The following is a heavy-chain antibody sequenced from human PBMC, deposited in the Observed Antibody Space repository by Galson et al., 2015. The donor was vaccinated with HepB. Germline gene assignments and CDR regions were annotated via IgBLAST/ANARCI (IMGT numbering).Heavy chain of an antibody. J-gene: IGHJ6*02. V-gene: IGHV3-23*01. CDR1: GFTFSSYA. CDR3: AKTPNVGGVVNPYYYYGMDV. CDR2: ISGSGGST. D-gene: IGHD3-22*01. Sequence: SLRLSCAASGFTFSSYAMTWVRQAPGKGLEWVSTISGSGGSTYYADSVKGRFTISRDNSKNTLYLQMNSLRAEDTAVYYCAKTPNVGGVVNPYYYYGMDVWGQGTTVTVSS.